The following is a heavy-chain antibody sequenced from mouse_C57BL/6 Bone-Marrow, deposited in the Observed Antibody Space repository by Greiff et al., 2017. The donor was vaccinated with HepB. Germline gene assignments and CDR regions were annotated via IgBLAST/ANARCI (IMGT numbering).Heavy chain of an antibody. Sequence: QVQLQQSGPELVKPGASVKISCKASGYAFSSSWMNWVKQRPGKGLEWIGRIYPGDGDTNYNGKFKGKATLTADKSSSTAYMQLSSLTSEDSAVYSCASNDYYGSSYYAIDYWGQGTSVTVSS. CDR3: ASNDYYGSSYYAIDY. CDR2: IYPGDGDT. V-gene: IGHV1-82*01. CDR1: GYAFSSSW. D-gene: IGHD1-1*01. J-gene: IGHJ4*01.